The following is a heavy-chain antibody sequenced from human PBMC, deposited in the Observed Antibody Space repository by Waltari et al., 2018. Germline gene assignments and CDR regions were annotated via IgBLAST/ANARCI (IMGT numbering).Heavy chain of an antibody. V-gene: IGHV4-4*09. Sequence: QVQLQESGPGLVKPSETLSLTCTVSGGSISSYYWSWIRQPPGKGLEWIGYIYTIGSTNYNPSLTSRVTISVDTSKNQFSLKLSSVTAADTAVYYCARTRPALRYFDWLNLDAFDIWGQGTMVTVSS. CDR1: GGSISSYY. CDR3: ARTRPALRYFDWLNLDAFDI. D-gene: IGHD3-9*01. J-gene: IGHJ3*02. CDR2: IYTIGST.